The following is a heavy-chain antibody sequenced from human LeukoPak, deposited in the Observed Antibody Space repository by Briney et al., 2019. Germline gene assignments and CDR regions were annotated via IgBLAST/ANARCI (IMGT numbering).Heavy chain of an antibody. CDR1: GFGFSNYY. Sequence: EGSLRLSCAASGFGFSNYYMSWIRKAPGRGLEFLAHIGNGGFTTYYAESVKGRFTISRDNTKNSLYLQMDGLRVEDTAVYYCARAFFFDFWGQGTLVTVSS. J-gene: IGHJ4*02. CDR3: ARAFFFDF. CDR2: IGNGGFTT. D-gene: IGHD3-16*01. V-gene: IGHV3-11*04.